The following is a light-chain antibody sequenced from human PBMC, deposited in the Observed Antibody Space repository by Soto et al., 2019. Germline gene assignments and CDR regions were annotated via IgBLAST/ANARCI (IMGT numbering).Light chain of an antibody. Sequence: DIVMTQSPDSLAVSLGERATINCKSSQSVLYSSNNKNYLAWYQQRPGQPPKLLIYWASTRESGVPDRFSGSGSRTDFTLPITNLQAEDVAVYYCQQYESTPPTFGQGTKLEIK. J-gene: IGKJ2*01. CDR2: WAS. CDR1: QSVLYSSNNKNY. CDR3: QQYESTPPT. V-gene: IGKV4-1*01.